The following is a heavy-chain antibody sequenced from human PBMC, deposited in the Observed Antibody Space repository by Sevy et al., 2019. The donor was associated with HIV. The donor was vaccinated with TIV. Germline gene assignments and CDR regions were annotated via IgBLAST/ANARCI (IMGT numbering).Heavy chain of an antibody. CDR1: GGSISSSY. CDR2: IYYSGST. Sequence: SETLSLTCTVSGGSISSSYWSWIRQPPGKGLEWIGYIYYSGSTNYNPSLNSRITISVDTSKNQLSLNLSPVTAADTAVYYCATGADYGDYVKWGRGTLVTVSS. V-gene: IGHV4-59*01. J-gene: IGHJ4*02. D-gene: IGHD4-17*01. CDR3: ATGADYGDYVK.